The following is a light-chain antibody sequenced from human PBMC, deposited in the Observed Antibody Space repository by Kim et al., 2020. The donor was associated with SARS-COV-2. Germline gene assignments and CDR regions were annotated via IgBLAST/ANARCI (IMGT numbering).Light chain of an antibody. CDR1: SSDVGGYNH. J-gene: IGLJ2*01. CDR2: DGS. CDR3: SSYTSSSIVV. V-gene: IGLV2-14*04. Sequence: GQSITISCTGTSSDVGGYNHVSWYQQHPGKAPKLMIYDGSKRPSGVSNRFSGSKSGNTASLTISGLQAEDEADYYCSSYTSSSIVVFGGGTQLTVL.